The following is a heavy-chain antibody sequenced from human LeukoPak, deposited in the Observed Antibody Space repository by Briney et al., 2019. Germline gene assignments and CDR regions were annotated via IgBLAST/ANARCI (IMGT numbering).Heavy chain of an antibody. J-gene: IGHJ4*02. CDR1: GGSFSGYY. Sequence: SETLSLTCAVYGGSFSGYYWSWIRQPPGKGLEWIGEINHSGSTNYNPSLKSRVTISVDTSKNQFSLKLSSVTAADTAVYYCARVSERRWIDYWGQGTLVTVSS. D-gene: IGHD4-23*01. V-gene: IGHV4-34*01. CDR2: INHSGST. CDR3: ARVSERRWIDY.